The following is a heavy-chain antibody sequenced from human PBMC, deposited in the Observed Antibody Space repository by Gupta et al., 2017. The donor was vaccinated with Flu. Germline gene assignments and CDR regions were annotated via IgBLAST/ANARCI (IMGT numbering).Heavy chain of an antibody. CDR2: ISGDGTKK. Sequence: QVQLVESGGGVVQPGTSLTLSCAASGFTFSSRAMHWVRQAPGKGLECVAVISGDGTKKYYADSVKGRFTISRDNSKNTQYLQMNSLRAEDTAVYYCAKKGYSSGYTDAFDIWGQGTMVAVSS. V-gene: IGHV3-30*18. CDR3: AKKGYSSGYTDAFDI. CDR1: GFTFSSRA. J-gene: IGHJ3*02. D-gene: IGHD3-22*01.